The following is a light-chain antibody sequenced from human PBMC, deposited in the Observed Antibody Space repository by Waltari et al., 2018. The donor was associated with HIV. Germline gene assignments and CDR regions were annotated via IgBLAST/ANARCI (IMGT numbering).Light chain of an antibody. CDR1: QSVSSY. CDR3: QQRSNWPGIT. Sequence: EIVLTQSPATLSLSPGERATPSCRASQSVSSYLAWYQRKPGQAPRLLIYDASNRATGIPARFSGSGSGTDFTLTISSLEPEDFAVYYCQQRSNWPGITFGQGTRLEIK. V-gene: IGKV3-11*01. CDR2: DAS. J-gene: IGKJ5*01.